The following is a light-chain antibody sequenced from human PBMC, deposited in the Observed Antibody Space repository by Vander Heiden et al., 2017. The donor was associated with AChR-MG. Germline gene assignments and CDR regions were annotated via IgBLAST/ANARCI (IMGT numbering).Light chain of an antibody. Sequence: EIVLTQSPGTLSLSPGERATLSCGTSQSVSSNYLAWYQQKPGQAPRLLIFAASSRATGIPDRFSGSGSGTDFTLTISRLEPEDFAVYYCQHYGDSSVTFGGGTKVEIK. CDR3: QHYGDSSVT. CDR2: AAS. V-gene: IGKV3-20*01. J-gene: IGKJ4*01. CDR1: QSVSSNY.